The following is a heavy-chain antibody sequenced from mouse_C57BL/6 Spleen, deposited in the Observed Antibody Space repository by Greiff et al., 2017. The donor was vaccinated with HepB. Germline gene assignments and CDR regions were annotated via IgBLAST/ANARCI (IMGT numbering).Heavy chain of an antibody. CDR1: GYSFTGYY. CDR3: ARSGYDGFDY. J-gene: IGHJ2*01. V-gene: IGHV1-42*01. D-gene: IGHD2-2*01. CDR2: INPSTGGT. Sequence: VQLKESGPELVKPGASVKISCKASGYSFTGYYMNWVKQSPEKSLEWIGEINPSTGGTTYNQKFKAKATLTVDKSSSTAYMQLKSLTSEDSAVYYCARSGYDGFDYWGQGTTLTVSS.